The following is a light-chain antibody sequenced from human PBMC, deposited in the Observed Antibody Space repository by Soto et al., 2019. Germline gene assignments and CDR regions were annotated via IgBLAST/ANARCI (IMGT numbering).Light chain of an antibody. Sequence: QSALTQPASVSGSPGQSITISCTGTSSDVGGYNYVSWYQQHPGKVPKLMIYEVSNRPSGVSYRFSGSKSGNTASLTISGLQAEDEADYYCSSYTSSSVYVFGTGTKVTVL. V-gene: IGLV2-14*01. CDR1: SSDVGGYNY. CDR3: SSYTSSSVYV. J-gene: IGLJ1*01. CDR2: EVS.